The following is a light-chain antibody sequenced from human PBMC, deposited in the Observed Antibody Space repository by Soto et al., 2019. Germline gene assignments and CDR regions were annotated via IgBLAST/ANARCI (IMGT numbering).Light chain of an antibody. V-gene: IGKV3-20*01. Sequence: EIVLTQSPGTLSLSPGERATLSCRASQSINNRYLAWYQQKPGQAPRLLIYAASSRATGIPDRFSGSGSGTDFTLTISSLQPDDFATFYCQHYNNYPWTFGQGTKVEIK. CDR3: QHYNNYPWT. J-gene: IGKJ1*01. CDR1: QSINNRY. CDR2: AAS.